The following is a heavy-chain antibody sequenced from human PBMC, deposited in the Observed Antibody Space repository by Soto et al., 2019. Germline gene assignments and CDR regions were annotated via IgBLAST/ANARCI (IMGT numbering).Heavy chain of an antibody. J-gene: IGHJ6*02. CDR2: INPSGGST. V-gene: IGHV1-46*01. D-gene: IGHD6-19*01. CDR1: GYTFTSYY. Sequence: QVQLVQSGAEVKKPGASVKVSCKASGYTFTSYYMHWVRQAPGQGLEWMGIINPSGGSTSYAQKCRGRVTMTRDTSTSTVYMELSSLRSEDTAVYYCAREQALRSGWYVDYYYGMDVWGQGTTVTVSS. CDR3: AREQALRSGWYVDYYYGMDV.